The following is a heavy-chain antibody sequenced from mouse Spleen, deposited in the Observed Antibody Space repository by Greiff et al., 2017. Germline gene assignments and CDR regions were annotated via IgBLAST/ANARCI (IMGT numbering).Heavy chain of an antibody. J-gene: IGHJ2*01. CDR3: ARDEGKYGSSYVYFDY. CDR2: ISDGGSYT. CDR1: GFTFSSYA. Sequence: EVKLVESGGGLVKPGGSLKLSCAASGFTFSSYAMSWVRQTPEKRLEWVATISDGGSYTYYPDNVKGRFTISRDNAKNNLYLQMSHLKSEDTAMYYCARDEGKYGSSYVYFDYWGQGTTLTVSS. V-gene: IGHV5-4*01. D-gene: IGHD1-1*01.